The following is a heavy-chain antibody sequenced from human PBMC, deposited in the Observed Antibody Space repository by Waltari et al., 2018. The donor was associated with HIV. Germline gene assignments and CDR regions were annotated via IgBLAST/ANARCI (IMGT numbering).Heavy chain of an antibody. CDR3: ARDSAPGLAVDDDDGEFFYYGLDV. CDR1: GGSFRGYY. CDR2: VNHVGRT. Sequence: QVHLEQWGTGLLRPSETLSLTCAVYGGSFRGYYWSLIRQSPGRGLEWIGEVNHVGRTNYSPSLKGRVTVSVDTSKNQFSLTMRSVTAADTAVYYCARDSAPGLAVDDDDGEFFYYGLDVWGQGTTVTVSS. J-gene: IGHJ6*01. D-gene: IGHD6-19*01. V-gene: IGHV4-34*01.